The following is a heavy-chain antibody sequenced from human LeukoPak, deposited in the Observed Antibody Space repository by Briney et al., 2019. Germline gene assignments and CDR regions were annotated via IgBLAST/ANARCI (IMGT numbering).Heavy chain of an antibody. CDR3: AGATRGKYNWFDP. CDR2: IYHSGST. V-gene: IGHV4-30-2*01. D-gene: IGHD4/OR15-4a*01. J-gene: IGHJ5*02. Sequence: SETLSLTCTVSSGSISSGGYYWSWIRQPPGKGLEWIGYIYHSGSTYYNPSLKSRVTISVDRSKNQFSLKLSSVTAADTAVYYCAGATRGKYNWFDPWGQGTLVTVSS. CDR1: SGSISSGGYY.